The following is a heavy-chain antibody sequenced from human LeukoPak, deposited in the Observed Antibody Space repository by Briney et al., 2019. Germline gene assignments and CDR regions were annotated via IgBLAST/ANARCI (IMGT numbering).Heavy chain of an antibody. V-gene: IGHV4-34*01. CDR3: ARVRAGCSSTSCYLDP. J-gene: IGHJ5*02. CDR2: IYHSGSA. D-gene: IGHD2-2*01. CDR1: GGSFSGYY. Sequence: KPSETLSLTCAVYGGSFSGYYWSWIRQPPGKGLEWIGEIYHSGSAYYNPSLQTRVTISVDKSKNQFSLNLSSMTAADTAVYYCARVRAGCSSTSCYLDPWGQGTLVTVSS.